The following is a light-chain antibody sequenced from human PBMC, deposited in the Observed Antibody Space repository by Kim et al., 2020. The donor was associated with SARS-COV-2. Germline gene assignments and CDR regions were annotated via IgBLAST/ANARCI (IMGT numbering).Light chain of an antibody. V-gene: IGLV3-19*01. CDR3: NSRDSSGNHVV. CDR2: GKN. J-gene: IGLJ2*01. CDR1: SLRSSY. Sequence: ALGQTGRITCQGDSLRSSYASWYQQKPGQAPVLVIYGKNNRPSGIPDRFSGSSSGNTASLTITGAQAEDEADYYCNSRDSSGNHVVFGGGTQLTVL.